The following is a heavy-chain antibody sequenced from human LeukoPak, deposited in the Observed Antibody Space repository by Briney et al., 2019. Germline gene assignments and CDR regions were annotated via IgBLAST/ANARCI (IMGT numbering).Heavy chain of an antibody. CDR2: ISYDGSNK. J-gene: IGHJ4*02. D-gene: IGHD3-22*01. V-gene: IGHV3-30*18. CDR3: AKGGYYDSSGYYDGPDY. CDR1: GFTFSSYG. Sequence: PGRSLRLSCAASGFTFSSYGMHWVRQAPGKGLEWVAVISYDGSNKYYADSVKGRFTISRDNSKNMLYLQMNSLRAEDTAVYYCAKGGYYDSSGYYDGPDYWGQGALVTVSS.